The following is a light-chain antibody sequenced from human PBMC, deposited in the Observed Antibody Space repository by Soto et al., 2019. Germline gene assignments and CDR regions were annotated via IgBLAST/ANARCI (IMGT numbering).Light chain of an antibody. CDR1: QSVLYSSNNKNY. J-gene: IGKJ4*01. CDR3: QQYYGLPLT. Sequence: DIVMTQSPDSLAVSLGERATINCKSSQSVLYSSNNKNYLAWYQQKPGQPPKLLIYWASTRESGVPDRFSGSGSGTDFTLTISRLQAEDVAVYYCQQYYGLPLTSGGGTNVEIK. CDR2: WAS. V-gene: IGKV4-1*01.